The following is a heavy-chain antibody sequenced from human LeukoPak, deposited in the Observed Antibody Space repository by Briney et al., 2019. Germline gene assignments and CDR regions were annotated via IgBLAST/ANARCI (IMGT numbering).Heavy chain of an antibody. CDR2: VYYIGST. V-gene: IGHV4-59*12. Sequence: PSETLSLTCTVAGGSISSYYCSWIRQPPGKGLEWSGDVYYIGSTNYNPSLKSRVTMSVDTSKTQLSPKLTSVTAADTAVYHCARVVRIKAMVMGAFDIWGQGTMVTVSS. CDR1: GGSISSYY. J-gene: IGHJ3*02. D-gene: IGHD5-18*01. CDR3: ARVVRIKAMVMGAFDI.